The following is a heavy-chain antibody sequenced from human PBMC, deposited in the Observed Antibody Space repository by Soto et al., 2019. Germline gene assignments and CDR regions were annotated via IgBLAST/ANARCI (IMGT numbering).Heavy chain of an antibody. J-gene: IGHJ2*01. CDR3: ASTTYDSSAYYYWYLGL. CDR2: IIPIFGTA. V-gene: IGHV1-69*06. Sequence: QVELVQSGAEVKKPGSSVKVSCQASEDTFRNYAISWVRQAPGQGLEWMGGIIPIFGTANYAQKFQGRVTITADTSANTVYLELSSLRSEDTAVYYCASTTYDSSAYYYWYLGLWGRVNLCTVSS. D-gene: IGHD3-22*01. CDR1: EDTFRNYA.